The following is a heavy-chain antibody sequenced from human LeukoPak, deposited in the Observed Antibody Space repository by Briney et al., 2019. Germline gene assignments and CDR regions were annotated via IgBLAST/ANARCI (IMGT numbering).Heavy chain of an antibody. CDR2: IYYSGDT. J-gene: IGHJ2*01. V-gene: IGHV4-30-4*02. Sequence: PSETLSLTCTVSGGSISSGDFCWSWIRQSPGQGLEWIGYIYYSGDTYYNPSLKSRVTISVDPSKNQFTLKLSSVTAADTAVYYCARGEGWGYWYFDLWGRGTLVTVSS. CDR1: GGSISSGDFC. D-gene: IGHD3-16*01. CDR3: ARGEGWGYWYFDL.